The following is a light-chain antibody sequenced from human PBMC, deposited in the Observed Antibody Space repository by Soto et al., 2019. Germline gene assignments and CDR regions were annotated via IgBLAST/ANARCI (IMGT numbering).Light chain of an antibody. CDR2: SNN. Sequence: QSVLTQTPSASGTPGQSVTISCAGVNSNVGNNVVHWYQQLPGTAPRRLIHSNNRRPSGVPDRFSGSKSGTSASLAINGLQSEDEADYYCASWDDTLNAYVFGAGTKVTV. V-gene: IGLV1-44*01. CDR3: ASWDDTLNAYV. CDR1: NSNVGNNV. J-gene: IGLJ1*01.